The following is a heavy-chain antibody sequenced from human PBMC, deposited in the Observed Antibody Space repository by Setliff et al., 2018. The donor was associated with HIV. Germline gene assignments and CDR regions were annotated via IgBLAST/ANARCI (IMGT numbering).Heavy chain of an antibody. V-gene: IGHV4-39*07. CDR2: IYHVGTT. D-gene: IGHD3-10*01. CDR3: VTTDYFYGRNNFEY. Sequence: TLSLTCTVSGGSISSSSYYWGWIRQSPEKGLEWIGNIYHVGTTYYNPSLKSRVTLSVDPSKSQFSLKLTSVTAADTALYYCVTTDYFYGRNNFEYWGQGALVTVSS. CDR1: GGSISSSSYY. J-gene: IGHJ4*02.